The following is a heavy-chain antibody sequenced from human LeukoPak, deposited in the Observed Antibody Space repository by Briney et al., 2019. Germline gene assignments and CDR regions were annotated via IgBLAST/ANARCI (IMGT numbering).Heavy chain of an antibody. CDR3: ARDFYGSGSPVAFDI. CDR1: GFTVSSNY. Sequence: SGGSLRLSCAASGFTVSSNYMSWVRQAPGKGLEWVSVIYSGGSTYYADSVKGRFTISRDNSKNTLYLQMNSLRAEDTAVYYRARDFYGSGSPVAFDIWGQGTMVTVSS. D-gene: IGHD3-10*01. CDR2: IYSGGST. V-gene: IGHV3-53*01. J-gene: IGHJ3*02.